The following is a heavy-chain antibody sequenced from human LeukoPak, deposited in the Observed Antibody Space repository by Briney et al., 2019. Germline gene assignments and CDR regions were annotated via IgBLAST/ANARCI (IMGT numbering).Heavy chain of an antibody. Sequence: GGSLRLSCAASGFTFSSYAMSWVRQAPGKGLEWVSAISGSGGSTYYADSVKGRFTISRDNSKNTLYLQMNSLRAEDTAVYYCAKVRGVWGSYRSLPDYWGQGTLVTVSS. D-gene: IGHD3-16*02. CDR2: ISGSGGST. V-gene: IGHV3-23*01. CDR3: AKVRGVWGSYRSLPDY. J-gene: IGHJ4*02. CDR1: GFTFSSYA.